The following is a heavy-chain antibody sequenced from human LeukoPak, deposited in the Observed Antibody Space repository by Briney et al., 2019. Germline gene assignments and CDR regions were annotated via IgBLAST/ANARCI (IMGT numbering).Heavy chain of an antibody. J-gene: IGHJ6*02. CDR1: GFTFSSYA. CDR2: ISYDGSNK. D-gene: IGHD6-19*01. V-gene: IGHV3-30-3*01. Sequence: GGSLRLSCAASGFTFSSYAMHGVRQAPGKGLEWVAVISYDGSNKYYADSVKGRFTISRDNSKNTLYLQMNSLRAEDTAVYYCARATSGAVAQYGMDVWGQGTTVTVSS. CDR3: ARATSGAVAQYGMDV.